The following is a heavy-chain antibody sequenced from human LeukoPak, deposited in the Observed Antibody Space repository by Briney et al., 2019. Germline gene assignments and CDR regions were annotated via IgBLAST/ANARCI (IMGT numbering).Heavy chain of an antibody. Sequence: GGSLRLSCAASGFTFTDYAMAWVRQAPGNGLEWVSFICGSADSTYYADSVKGRFTISRDNSRNTLYLQMNGLRAEDTAVYYCAKDYGGNRGSFHYWGQGTLVTVSS. CDR2: ICGSADST. CDR3: AKDYGGNRGSFHY. J-gene: IGHJ4*02. CDR1: GFTFTDYA. V-gene: IGHV3-23*01. D-gene: IGHD4-23*01.